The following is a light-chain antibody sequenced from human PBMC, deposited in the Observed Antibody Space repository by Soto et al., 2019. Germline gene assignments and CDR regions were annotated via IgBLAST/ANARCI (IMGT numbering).Light chain of an antibody. J-gene: IGKJ1*01. Sequence: DIQMTQSPSSLSATVGDRVTITCRASQGISNYLAWYQQKPGKVPKLLIYAASTLQSGVPSRFSGSGSGTDFTLAISSLQPEDVATYYCQKYNSAPPTFGQGTTVEIK. CDR2: AAS. CDR3: QKYNSAPPT. CDR1: QGISNY. V-gene: IGKV1-27*01.